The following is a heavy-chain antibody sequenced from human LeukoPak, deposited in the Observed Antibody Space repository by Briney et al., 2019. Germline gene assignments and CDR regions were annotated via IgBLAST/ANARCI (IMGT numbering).Heavy chain of an antibody. CDR3: ASPPVPQAAAITPGYFYYYMDV. CDR1: GGTFSSYA. D-gene: IGHD6-13*01. V-gene: IGHV1-69*06. Sequence: ASVKVSCKASGGTFSSYAISWVRQAPGQALEWMGGIIAIFGTANYAQKFQGRVTITPDKSSTTVYMELSSLRSEDTAVYYCASPPVPQAAAITPGYFYYYMDVWGKGTTVTVSS. J-gene: IGHJ6*03. CDR2: IIAIFGTA.